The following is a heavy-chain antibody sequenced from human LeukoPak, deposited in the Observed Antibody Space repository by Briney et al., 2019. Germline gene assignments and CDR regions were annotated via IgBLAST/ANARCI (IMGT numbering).Heavy chain of an antibody. V-gene: IGHV3-64*04. CDR2: ISSNGGSI. CDR3: AKDTYSNYFDY. D-gene: IGHD4-11*01. Sequence: GGSLRLSCAASGFTFSDYAMHWVRQAPGQELEYVSAISSNGGSIHYANSVKGRFTISRDNSKNTLYLQMNSLRAEDTAVYYCAKDTYSNYFDYWGQGTLVTVSS. CDR1: GFTFSDYA. J-gene: IGHJ4*02.